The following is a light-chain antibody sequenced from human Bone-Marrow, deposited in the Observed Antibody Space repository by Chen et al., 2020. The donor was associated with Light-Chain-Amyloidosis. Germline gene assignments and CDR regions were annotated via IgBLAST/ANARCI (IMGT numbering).Light chain of an antibody. CDR1: NIGSTS. CDR2: DDS. J-gene: IGLJ3*02. V-gene: IGLV3-21*02. CDR3: QVWDRSSDRPV. Sequence: SYVLTQPSSVSVAPGQTATIACGGNNIGSTSVHWYQQTPGQAPLLVVYDDSDRPSGIPERWSGSNSGNTATLAISRGEAGDEAAYYCQVWDRSSDRPVFGGGTKLTVL.